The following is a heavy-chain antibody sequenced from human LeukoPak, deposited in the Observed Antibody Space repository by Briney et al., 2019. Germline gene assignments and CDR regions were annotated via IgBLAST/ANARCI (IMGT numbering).Heavy chain of an antibody. D-gene: IGHD2-2*01. CDR2: IIPILGIA. V-gene: IGHV1-69*04. J-gene: IGHJ6*02. CDR3: ARWGYCSSTSCDKYGMDV. CDR1: GGTFSSYA. Sequence: ASVKVPCKASGGTFSSYAISWVRQAPGQGLEWMGRIIPILGIANYAQKFQGRVTITADKSTSTACMELSSLRSEDTAVYYCARWGYCSSTSCDKYGMDVWGQGTTVTVSS.